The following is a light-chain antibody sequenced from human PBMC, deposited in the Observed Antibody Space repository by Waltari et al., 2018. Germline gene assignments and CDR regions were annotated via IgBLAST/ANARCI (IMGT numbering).Light chain of an antibody. V-gene: IGKV3-20*01. CDR2: GAS. CDR3: QHYVRLPAT. Sequence: IVLTQSPGTLSLSPGERATLSCRASQTIRGSLAWYQQKPGQAPRLLIYGASSRAAGIPDRFSGSGSGTDFSLTISRLEPEDFAVYYCQHYVRLPATFGRGTKVEIK. J-gene: IGKJ1*01. CDR1: QTIRGS.